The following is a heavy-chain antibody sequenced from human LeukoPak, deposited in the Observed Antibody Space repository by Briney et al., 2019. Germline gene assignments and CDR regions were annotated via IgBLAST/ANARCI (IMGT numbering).Heavy chain of an antibody. CDR1: GYTFTSYG. V-gene: IGHV1-18*01. Sequence: GASVKVSCKASGYTFTSYGISWVRQAPGQGLEWMGWISAYNGNTNYAQKLQGRVTMTTVTSTSTAYMELRSLRSDDTAVYYCARDYYDSSGYFLRGDYWGQGTLVTVSS. D-gene: IGHD3-22*01. CDR3: ARDYYDSSGYFLRGDY. CDR2: ISAYNGNT. J-gene: IGHJ4*02.